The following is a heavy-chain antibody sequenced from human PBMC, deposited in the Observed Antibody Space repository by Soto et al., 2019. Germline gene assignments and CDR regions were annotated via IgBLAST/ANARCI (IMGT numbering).Heavy chain of an antibody. CDR2: IDWDDNT. V-gene: IGHV2-70*01. D-gene: IGHD3-22*01. CDR1: GFSLTTNGMC. J-gene: IGHJ5*02. Sequence: SGPTLVNPTQTLTLTCTFSGFSLTTNGMCLSWIRQPPGKALEWLALIDWDDNTYYSTSLNNRLTLYKDTSKNQVVLLVRHMGPVDTATYYFARIPCGNYYTENFFDPWGQGIPVIVSS. CDR3: ARIPCGNYYTENFFDP.